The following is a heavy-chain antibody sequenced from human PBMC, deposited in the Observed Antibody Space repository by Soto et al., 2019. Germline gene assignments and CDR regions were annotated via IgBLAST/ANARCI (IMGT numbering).Heavy chain of an antibody. D-gene: IGHD5-18*01. CDR1: GYSFTNYS. Sequence: HVQLVQSEAEVKKPGASVQVSCKASGYSFTNYSMHWVRRVPGQGPEWMGKINPTSGSTSYAQKFKDKVTMTRDMSSNTLYIQLSSLTSEDTAVYYCAKDGIQLWPRYYFDFWGQGTLVIVSS. CDR3: AKDGIQLWPRYYFDF. CDR2: INPTSGST. J-gene: IGHJ4*02. V-gene: IGHV1-46*01.